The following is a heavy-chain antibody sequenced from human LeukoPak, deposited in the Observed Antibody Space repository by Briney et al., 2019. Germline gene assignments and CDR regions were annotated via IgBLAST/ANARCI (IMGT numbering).Heavy chain of an antibody. D-gene: IGHD3-3*01. Sequence: GESLKISCKGSGYSFTSYWISWVRRMPGKGLEWMGRIDPSDSYTNYSPCFQGHVTISADKSISTAYLQWSSLKASDTAMYYCARPVGSDFWSGYYGDWGQGTLVTVSS. CDR3: ARPVGSDFWSGYYGD. CDR1: GYSFTSYW. CDR2: IDPSDSYT. J-gene: IGHJ4*02. V-gene: IGHV5-10-1*01.